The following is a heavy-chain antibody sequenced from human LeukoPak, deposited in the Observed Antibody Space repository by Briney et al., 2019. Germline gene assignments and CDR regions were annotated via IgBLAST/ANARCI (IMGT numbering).Heavy chain of an antibody. J-gene: IGHJ5*02. D-gene: IGHD4-17*01. CDR1: GFTFSSYW. CDR2: INSDGSST. V-gene: IGHV3-74*01. CDR3: ARGGRGYGDANWFDP. Sequence: GGSLRLSCAASGFTFSSYWMHWVRQAPGKGLVWVSRINSDGSSTSYADSVKGRFTISRDNAKNTLYLQMNSLRAEDTAAYYCARGGRGYGDANWFDPWGQGTLVIVSS.